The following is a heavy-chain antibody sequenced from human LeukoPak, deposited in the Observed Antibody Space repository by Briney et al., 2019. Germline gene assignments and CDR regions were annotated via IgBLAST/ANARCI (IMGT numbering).Heavy chain of an antibody. CDR3: AREMIGYGDYAAYDY. Sequence: PGGSLRLSCAASGFTFNTYTMYWVRQAPGKGLEWVSGISNSGGSTYYADSVKGRFTISRDNSKNTLYLQMGSLRAEDMAVYYCAREMIGYGDYAAYDYWGQGTLVTVSS. V-gene: IGHV3-23*01. CDR2: ISNSGGST. J-gene: IGHJ4*02. D-gene: IGHD4-17*01. CDR1: GFTFNTYT.